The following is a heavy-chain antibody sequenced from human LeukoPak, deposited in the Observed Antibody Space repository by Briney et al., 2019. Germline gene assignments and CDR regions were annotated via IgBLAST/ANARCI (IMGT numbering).Heavy chain of an antibody. CDR1: GGSISSHY. CDR2: IYYSGST. D-gene: IGHD1-26*01. J-gene: IGHJ6*02. CDR3: ARHMSSGTYPMDV. V-gene: IGHV4-59*08. Sequence: KTSETLSLTCTVSGGSISSHYWSWIRQPPGKGLEWIAYIYYSGSTNYNPSLQSRVTISVDTSKNQLSLKVSCVTAADMAVYYCARHMSSGTYPMDVWGQGTTVTVSS.